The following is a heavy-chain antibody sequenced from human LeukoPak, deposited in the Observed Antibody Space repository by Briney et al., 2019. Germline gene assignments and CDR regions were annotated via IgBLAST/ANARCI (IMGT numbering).Heavy chain of an antibody. CDR1: GYTFTSYG. Sequence: ASVKVSCKASGYTFTSYGISWVRQAPGQGLEWMGWISAYNGNTNYAQKLQGRVTMTTDTSTSTAYMELRSLRSDDTAVYYCARDRRVDIVVVPAAIDYWGQGTLVTVSS. J-gene: IGHJ4*02. CDR3: ARDRRVDIVVVPAAIDY. V-gene: IGHV1-18*01. CDR2: ISAYNGNT. D-gene: IGHD2-2*03.